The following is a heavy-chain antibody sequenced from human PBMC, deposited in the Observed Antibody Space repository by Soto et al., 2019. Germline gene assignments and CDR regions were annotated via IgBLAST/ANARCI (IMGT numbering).Heavy chain of an antibody. D-gene: IGHD6-19*01. J-gene: IGHJ4*02. Sequence: SETLSLTCAVYGGSFSGYYWSWIRQPPGKGLEWIGEINHSGSTNYNPSLKSRVTISVDTSKNQFSLKLSSVTAADTAVYYCARGWQWLVRGFDYWGQGTLVTVSS. CDR2: INHSGST. CDR1: GGSFSGYY. V-gene: IGHV4-34*01. CDR3: ARGWQWLVRGFDY.